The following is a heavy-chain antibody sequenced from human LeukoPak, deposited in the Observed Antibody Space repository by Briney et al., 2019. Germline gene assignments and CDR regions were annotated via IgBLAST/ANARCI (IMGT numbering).Heavy chain of an antibody. CDR1: GYTFTNYA. J-gene: IGHJ4*02. Sequence: ASVKVSCKASGYTFTNYAMNWVRQAPGQGLAWMGWINTNTGNPTYAQGFTGRFVFSLDTSVSTTYLQISSLKGEDTAVYYCARAFIYYGSGSPSDYWGQGTLVTVSS. CDR3: ARAFIYYGSGSPSDY. V-gene: IGHV7-4-1*02. D-gene: IGHD3-10*01. CDR2: INTNTGNP.